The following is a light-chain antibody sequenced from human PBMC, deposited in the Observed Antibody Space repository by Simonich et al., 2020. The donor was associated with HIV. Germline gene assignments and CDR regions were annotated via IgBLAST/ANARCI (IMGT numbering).Light chain of an antibody. CDR2: WAS. CDR1: QSVLYSSNNKNY. Sequence: DIVMTQSPDSLAVSLGERATVNCKSSQSVLYSSNNKNYLAWYQQKPGQPPKLLIYWASIREAGVPDRISGSGSGTDFTRTISSLQAEDVAVYYCQQYYSSPWTFGQGTKVEIK. J-gene: IGKJ1*01. V-gene: IGKV4-1*01. CDR3: QQYYSSPWT.